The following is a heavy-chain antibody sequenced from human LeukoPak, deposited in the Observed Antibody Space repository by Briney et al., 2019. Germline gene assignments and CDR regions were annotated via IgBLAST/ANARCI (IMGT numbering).Heavy chain of an antibody. CDR1: GFTLSTYW. J-gene: IGHJ4*02. V-gene: IGHV3-23*01. CDR3: AKEVVVVITTPTEAGFDY. D-gene: IGHD3-22*01. Sequence: GGSLRLSCAASGFTLSTYWMHWVRQAPGKGLEWVSAISGSGGSTYYADSVKGRFTISRDNSKNTLYLQMNSLRAEDTAVYYCAKEVVVVITTPTEAGFDYWGQGTLVTVSS. CDR2: ISGSGGST.